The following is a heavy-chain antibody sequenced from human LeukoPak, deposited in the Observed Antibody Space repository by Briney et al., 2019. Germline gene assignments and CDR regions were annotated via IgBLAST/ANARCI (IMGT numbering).Heavy chain of an antibody. CDR3: ATGAGYSSSWSPFLFDY. Sequence: GESLKISCKGSGYSFTSYWIGWVRQMPGKGLEWMGIIYPGDSDTRYSPSFQGQVTISADKSISTAYLQWSSLKASDTAMYYCATGAGYSSSWSPFLFDYWGQGTLVTVSS. J-gene: IGHJ4*02. CDR1: GYSFTSYW. V-gene: IGHV5-51*01. D-gene: IGHD6-13*01. CDR2: IYPGDSDT.